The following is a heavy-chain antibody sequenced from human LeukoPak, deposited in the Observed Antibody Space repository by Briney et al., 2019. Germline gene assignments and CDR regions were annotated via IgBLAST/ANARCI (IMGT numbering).Heavy chain of an antibody. CDR2: IDWDDDK. Sequence: SGPALVKPTQTLTLTCTFSGFSLSTSGMCVSWIRQPPGKALEWLARIDWDDDKRYNTSLKTRLTISKDTSRNQVVLTMSNMDSVDTATYYCARIVAVSEDYFDYWGPGILVTVSS. D-gene: IGHD6-19*01. CDR3: ARIVAVSEDYFDY. CDR1: GFSLSTSGMC. J-gene: IGHJ4*02. V-gene: IGHV2-70*11.